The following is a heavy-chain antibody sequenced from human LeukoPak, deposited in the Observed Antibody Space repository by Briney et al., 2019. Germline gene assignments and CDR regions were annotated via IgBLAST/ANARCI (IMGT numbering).Heavy chain of an antibody. CDR2: IYTSGST. Sequence: SETLSLTCIVSGGSISSGSYYWSWIRQPAGKGLEWIGSIYTSGSTNYNPSLKSRVTISVDTSKNQFSLKLSSVTAADTAVYYCARVSRDSSGLFYYYYMDVWGKGTTVTISS. D-gene: IGHD6-25*01. CDR1: GGSISSGSYY. J-gene: IGHJ6*03. CDR3: ARVSRDSSGLFYYYYMDV. V-gene: IGHV4-61*02.